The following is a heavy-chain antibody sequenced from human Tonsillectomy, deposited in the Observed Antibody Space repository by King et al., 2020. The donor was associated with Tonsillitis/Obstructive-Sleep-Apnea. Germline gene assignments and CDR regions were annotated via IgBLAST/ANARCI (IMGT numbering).Heavy chain of an antibody. CDR2: INHSGST. CDR1: GGSFSGYY. CDR3: ARVLSYYDFWSGYHNPDYYGMDV. Sequence: VQLQQWGAGLLKPSETLSLTCAVYGGSFSGYYWSWIRQPPGKGLEWIGEINHSGSTNYNPSLKSRVTISVDTSKNQFSLKLSSVTAADTAVYYCARVLSYYDFWSGYHNPDYYGMDVWGQGTTVTVSS. D-gene: IGHD3-3*01. J-gene: IGHJ6*02. V-gene: IGHV4-34*01.